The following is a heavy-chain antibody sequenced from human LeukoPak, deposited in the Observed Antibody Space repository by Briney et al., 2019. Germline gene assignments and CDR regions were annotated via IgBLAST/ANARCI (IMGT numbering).Heavy chain of an antibody. CDR1: GYTFTSYD. Sequence: GASVKVSCKASGYTFTSYDINWVRQATGQGLEWMGWMNPNSGNTGYALKFQGRVTITRNTPISTAYMELNSLRSEDTAVYYCAIRPSCSSNSCYRDRPFDYWGQGTLVTVPS. CDR3: AIRPSCSSNSCYRDRPFDY. J-gene: IGHJ4*02. CDR2: MNPNSGNT. V-gene: IGHV1-8*03. D-gene: IGHD2-2*01.